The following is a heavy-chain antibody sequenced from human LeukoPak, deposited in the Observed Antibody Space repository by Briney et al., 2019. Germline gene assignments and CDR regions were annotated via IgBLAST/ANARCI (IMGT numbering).Heavy chain of an antibody. Sequence: GGSLRLSCAASGFTVSSNYMSWVRQAPGKGLEWVSVIYSGGSTYYADSVKGRFTISRDNSRSTLSPQMDSLRAEDTATYYCATYRQIQVPFEFWGQGTLVTVSS. CDR2: IYSGGST. J-gene: IGHJ4*02. CDR3: ATYRQIQVPFEF. D-gene: IGHD5-18*01. V-gene: IGHV3-66*01. CDR1: GFTVSSNY.